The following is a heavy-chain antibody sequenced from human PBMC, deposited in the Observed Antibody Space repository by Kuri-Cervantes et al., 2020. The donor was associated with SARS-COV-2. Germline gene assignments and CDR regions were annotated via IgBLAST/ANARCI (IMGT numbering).Heavy chain of an antibody. V-gene: IGHV4-39*07. Sequence: GSLRLSCTVSGGSISSSSYYWGWIRQPPGKGLEWIGEINHSGNTNYNPSLKSRVTISVDTSKNQFSLKLSSVTAADTAVYYCARGSPSGWYRVYDYWGQGTLVTVSS. CDR2: INHSGNT. CDR3: ARGSPSGWYRVYDY. J-gene: IGHJ4*02. CDR1: GGSISSSSYY. D-gene: IGHD6-19*01.